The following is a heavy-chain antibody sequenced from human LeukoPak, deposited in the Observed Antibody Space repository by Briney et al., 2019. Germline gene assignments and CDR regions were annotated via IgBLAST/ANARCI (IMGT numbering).Heavy chain of an antibody. CDR2: IYYSGST. V-gene: IGHV4-31*03. Sequence: SETLSLTCPVSGGSISSGGYYWSWIRQHPGKGLEWIGYIYYSGSTYYNPSLKSRVTISVDPSKNQFSLKLSSVTAADTAVYYCARAHRDIVVVPAAPADWFDPWGQGTLVTVSS. D-gene: IGHD2-2*01. CDR1: GGSISSGGYY. CDR3: ARAHRDIVVVPAAPADWFDP. J-gene: IGHJ5*02.